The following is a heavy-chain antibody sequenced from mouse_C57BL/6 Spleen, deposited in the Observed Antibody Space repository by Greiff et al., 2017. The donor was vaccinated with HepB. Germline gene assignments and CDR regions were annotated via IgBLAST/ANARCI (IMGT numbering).Heavy chain of an antibody. J-gene: IGHJ2*01. CDR2: IDPSDSYT. D-gene: IGHD1-1*01. CDR1: GYTFTSYW. CDR3: ARWGYGSSYLYYFDY. V-gene: IGHV1-69*01. Sequence: QVQLQQPGAELVMPGASVKLSCKASGYTFTSYWMHWVKQRPGQGLEWIGEIDPSDSYTNYNQKFKGKSTLTVDKSSSTAYMQLSSLTSEDSAVYYCARWGYGSSYLYYFDYWGQGTTLTGSS.